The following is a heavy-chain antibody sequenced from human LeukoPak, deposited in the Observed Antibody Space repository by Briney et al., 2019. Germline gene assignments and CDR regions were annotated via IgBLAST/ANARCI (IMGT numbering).Heavy chain of an antibody. CDR3: AKDRSSAFDI. D-gene: IGHD6-19*01. CDR1: GFAFSSYG. V-gene: IGHV3-30*02. CDR2: IRFDGSNK. J-gene: IGHJ3*02. Sequence: PGGSLRLSCAASGFAFSSYGMHWVRQAPGKGLEWVAFIRFDGSNKYYADSVKGRFTISRDNSKNTLYLQMNSLRAEDTAVYYCAKDRSSAFDIWGQGTMVTVSS.